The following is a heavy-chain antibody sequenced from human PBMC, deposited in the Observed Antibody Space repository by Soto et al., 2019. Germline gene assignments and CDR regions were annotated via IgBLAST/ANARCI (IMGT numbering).Heavy chain of an antibody. J-gene: IGHJ2*01. D-gene: IGHD2-15*01. CDR1: GYTFNNYG. CDR2: IGPYNGNT. Sequence: QVQLVQSGAEVKKPGASVKVSCKASGYTFNNYGISWVRQAPGQGLEWMGWIGPYNGNTDHAQNFQGRVTMTTDTSTNTDYMELRSLRSDDTALYYCARCYCSVGSCYTCWHFDLWGRGTLVTVSS. V-gene: IGHV1-18*01. CDR3: ARCYCSVGSCYTCWHFDL.